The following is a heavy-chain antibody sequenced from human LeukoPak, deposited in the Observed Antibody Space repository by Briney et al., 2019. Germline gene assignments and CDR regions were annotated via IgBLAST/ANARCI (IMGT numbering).Heavy chain of an antibody. CDR3: AREYYYEELDY. V-gene: IGHV3-64*01. D-gene: IGHD3-22*01. CDR1: GFTFSSYP. CDR2: ISSNWDST. Sequence: GGSLRLSCAASGFTFSSYPMHWVRQAPGKGLEYVSGISSNWDSTYYANSVKGRFTISRDNSKNTLYLQMGSLRAEDMAVYYCAREYYYEELDYWGQGTLVTVSS. J-gene: IGHJ4*02.